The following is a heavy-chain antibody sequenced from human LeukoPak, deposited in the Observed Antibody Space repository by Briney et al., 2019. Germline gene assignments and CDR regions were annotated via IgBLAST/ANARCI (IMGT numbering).Heavy chain of an antibody. Sequence: GGSLRLSCAASGFTVSSNYMSWVRQAPGKGLECVSVIYSGGSTYYADSVKGRFTISRDNSNNTLYLQMNSLRAEDTAVYYCARNLVAYYFDYWGQGTLVTVSS. CDR3: ARNLVAYYFDY. D-gene: IGHD2-8*02. J-gene: IGHJ4*02. CDR1: GFTVSSNY. CDR2: IYSGGST. V-gene: IGHV3-66*01.